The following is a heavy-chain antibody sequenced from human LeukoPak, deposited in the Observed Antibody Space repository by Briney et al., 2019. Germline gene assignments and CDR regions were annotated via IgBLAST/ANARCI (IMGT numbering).Heavy chain of an antibody. CDR3: TTGQWYWYSDL. CDR1: GFTFSNAW. V-gene: IGHV3-15*01. D-gene: IGHD6-19*01. J-gene: IGHJ2*01. CDR2: IKSKTDGGTT. Sequence: GGSLRLSCAASGFTFSNAWMSWVRQAPGKGLEWVGRIKSKTDGGTTDYAAPVEGRFSISRDDSKNTMSLQMNSLETEDTAVYYCTTGQWYWYSDLWGRGTRVTVSS.